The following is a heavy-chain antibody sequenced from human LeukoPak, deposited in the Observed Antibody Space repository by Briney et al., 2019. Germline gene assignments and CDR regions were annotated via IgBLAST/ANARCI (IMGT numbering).Heavy chain of an antibody. J-gene: IGHJ5*02. D-gene: IGHD2-2*01. V-gene: IGHV4-39*01. CDR2: IYYSGST. Sequence: PSETLSLTCTVSGGSISSSSYYWGWIRQPPGKGLEWIGSIYYSGSTYYNPSLKSRVTISVDTSKNQFSLKLSSVTAADTAVYYCARHRSSTSCYHNWFDPWGQGTLVTVSS. CDR1: GGSISSSSYY. CDR3: ARHRSSTSCYHNWFDP.